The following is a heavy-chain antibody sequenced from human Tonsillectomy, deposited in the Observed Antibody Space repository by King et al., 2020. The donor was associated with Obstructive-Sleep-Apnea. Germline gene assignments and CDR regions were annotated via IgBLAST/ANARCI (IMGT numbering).Heavy chain of an antibody. CDR1: GYTFTGYY. J-gene: IGHJ4*02. V-gene: IGHV1-2*02. CDR2: INPYSGGT. CDR3: ATVVVATATFYFDY. D-gene: IGHD2-15*01. Sequence: VQLVQSGAEVKKPGASVKVSCKASGYTFTGYYIHWVRQAPGHGLEWMGWINPYSGGTNYAQKFQGRVTMTRDTSISTAYMELSSLRSDDTAVYYCATVVVATATFYFDYWGQGTLVTVSS.